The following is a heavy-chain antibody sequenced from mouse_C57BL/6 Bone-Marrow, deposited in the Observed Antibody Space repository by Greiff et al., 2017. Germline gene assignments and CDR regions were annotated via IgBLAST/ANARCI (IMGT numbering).Heavy chain of an antibody. J-gene: IGHJ1*03. CDR1: GYPFTDYY. CDR2: INPNNGGT. V-gene: IGHV1-26*01. Sequence: EVQLQQSGPELVKPGASVKISCKASGYPFTDYYMNWVTQSHGKSLEWIGDINPNNGGTSYNQKFKGKATLTVDKYSSTAYMELRSLTSEDSAVYYCARGTTVVARDWYVDVWGTGTTVTVSS. D-gene: IGHD1-1*01. CDR3: ARGTTVVARDWYVDV.